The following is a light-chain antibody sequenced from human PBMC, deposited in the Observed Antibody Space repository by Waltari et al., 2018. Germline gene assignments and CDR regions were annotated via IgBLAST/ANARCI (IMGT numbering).Light chain of an antibody. V-gene: IGKV1-39*01. J-gene: IGKJ1*01. CDR2: DAS. Sequence: DIQMNQSPSSLSASVGDRVTITCRASTSVNTYLHWYQQKPGQAPKLLIYDASSVQSGVPLRFSGSGSGTDFTLTISSLQPEDFATYYCQQSYSLLRTFGQGTKVEIK. CDR3: QQSYSLLRT. CDR1: TSVNTY.